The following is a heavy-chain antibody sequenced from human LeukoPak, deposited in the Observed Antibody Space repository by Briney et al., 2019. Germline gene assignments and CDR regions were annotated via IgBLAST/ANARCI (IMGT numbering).Heavy chain of an antibody. CDR3: ARGDYYDSSGYLGY. J-gene: IGHJ4*02. CDR1: GFTFSTYS. V-gene: IGHV3-21*01. CDR2: ISSNNRYI. Sequence: GGSLRLSCAASGFTFSTYSMNWVRQAPGKGLEWVSSISSNNRYIYYADSVKGRFTISRDNSKNTLYLQMNSLRAEDTAVYYCARGDYYDSSGYLGYWGQGTLVTVSS. D-gene: IGHD3-22*01.